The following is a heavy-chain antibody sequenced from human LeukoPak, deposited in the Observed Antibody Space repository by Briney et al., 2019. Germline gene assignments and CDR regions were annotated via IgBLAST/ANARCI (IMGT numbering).Heavy chain of an antibody. CDR2: ISSSSSYI. V-gene: IGHV3-21*01. D-gene: IGHD2/OR15-2a*01. J-gene: IGHJ4*02. Sequence: GGSLRLSCAASGFTFGSYSMNWVRQAPGKGLEWVSSISSSSSYIYYADSVKGRFTISRDNAKNSLYLQMNSLRAEDTAVYYCASDDFYHVPTGGQGTLVTVSS. CDR3: ASDDFYHVPT. CDR1: GFTFGSYS.